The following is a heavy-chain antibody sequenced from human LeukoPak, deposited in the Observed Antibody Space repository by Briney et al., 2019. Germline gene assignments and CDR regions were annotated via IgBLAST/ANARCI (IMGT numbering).Heavy chain of an antibody. V-gene: IGHV4-31*03. CDR1: GGSISSGGYY. CDR2: IYYSGST. Sequence: PSQTLSLTCTVSGGSISSGGYYWSWIRQHPGKGLEWIGYIYYSGSTYYNPSLKSRVTISVDTSKNQFSLKLSSVTAADTAVYYCARDTGPGYYYYYMDVWGKGTTVTVSS. CDR3: ARDTGPGYYYYYMDV. J-gene: IGHJ6*03. D-gene: IGHD2-8*02.